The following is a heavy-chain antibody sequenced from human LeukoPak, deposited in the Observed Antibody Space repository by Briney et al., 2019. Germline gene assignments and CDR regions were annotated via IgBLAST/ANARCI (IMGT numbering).Heavy chain of an antibody. CDR2: ISTSSV. J-gene: IGHJ4*02. CDR3: ARQNGAGYYYYFDS. V-gene: IGHV3-48*01. D-gene: IGHD3-22*01. CDR1: GFTFSSYS. Sequence: HPGGSLRLSCAASGFTFSSYSMNWVRQAPGQGLEWVSYISTSSVHYADSVKGRFTISRDNAKNSLYLQMNSLRGEDTAVYYCARQNGAGYYYYFDSWGQGTLVSVSS.